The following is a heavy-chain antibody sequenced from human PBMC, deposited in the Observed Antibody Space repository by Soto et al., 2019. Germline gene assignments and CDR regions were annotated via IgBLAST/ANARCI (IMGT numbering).Heavy chain of an antibody. J-gene: IGHJ5*02. V-gene: IGHV3-49*03. CDR1: GFTFGDYA. D-gene: IGHD2-15*01. Sequence: LRLSCTASGFTFGDYAISWFRQAPGKGLEWGGFIRSKAYGGTTEYAASVKGRFTISRDDSKSIAYLQMNSLKTEDTAVYYCTRVRDVVVVAATPDNWFDPWGQGTLVTVSS. CDR3: TRVRDVVVVAATPDNWFDP. CDR2: IRSKAYGGTT.